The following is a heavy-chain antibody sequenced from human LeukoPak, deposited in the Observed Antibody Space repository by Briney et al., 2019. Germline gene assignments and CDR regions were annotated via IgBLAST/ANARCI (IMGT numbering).Heavy chain of an antibody. D-gene: IGHD2-8*01. V-gene: IGHV1-69*05. CDR2: IISIFGTA. CDR1: GGTFSSYA. CDR3: ARETKRHNGVCHT. J-gene: IGHJ5*02. Sequence: SVKVSCKASGGTFSSYAISWVRQAPGQGLEWMGRIISIFGTANYAQKFQGRVTITTDESTSTAYMELSSLRSEDTAVYYCARETKRHNGVCHTWGQGTLVTVSS.